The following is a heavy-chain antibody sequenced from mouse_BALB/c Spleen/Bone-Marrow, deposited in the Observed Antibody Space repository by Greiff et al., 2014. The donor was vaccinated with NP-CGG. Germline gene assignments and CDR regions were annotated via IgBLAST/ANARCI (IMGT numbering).Heavy chain of an antibody. CDR2: INPDSGTI. Sequence: VQLQQSGGGLVQPGGSLKLSCAASGFDFSRYWMTWVRQAPGKGLEWIGEINPDSGTINYTPSLKDKFIISRDNAKNTLYLQMSKVRSEDTALYYCAGNGCYGWIAYWGQGTLVTVSA. CDR1: GFDFSRYW. D-gene: IGHD1-1*02. V-gene: IGHV4-1*02. CDR3: AGNGCYGWIAY. J-gene: IGHJ3*01.